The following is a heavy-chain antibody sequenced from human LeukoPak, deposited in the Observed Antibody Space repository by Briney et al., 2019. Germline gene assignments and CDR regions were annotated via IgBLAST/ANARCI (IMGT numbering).Heavy chain of an antibody. V-gene: IGHV4-34*01. D-gene: IGHD3-10*01. CDR1: VGSFSGYY. Sequence: KPSETLSLTCAVYVGSFSGYYWSWIRQPPGKGLEWIGEINHSGSTIYNSSLKSRVTISVDTSKNQFSLKLSSVTAADTAVYYCARGYYGSGSHCCHMDVWGKGTTITVS. CDR3: ARGYYGSGSHCCHMDV. J-gene: IGHJ6*03. CDR2: INHSGST.